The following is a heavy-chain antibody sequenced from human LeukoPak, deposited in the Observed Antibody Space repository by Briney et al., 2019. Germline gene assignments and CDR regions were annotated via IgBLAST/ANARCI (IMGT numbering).Heavy chain of an antibody. V-gene: IGHV3-23*01. CDR2: ISGSGGST. Sequence: GGSLRLSCAASGFTFSSYAMSWVRQAPGKGLEWVSAISGSGGSTYYADSVKGRFTISRDSSKNTLYLQMNSLRAEDTAVYYCARGFMYYYGSGSLFDYWGQGTLVTVSS. J-gene: IGHJ4*02. CDR3: ARGFMYYYGSGSLFDY. D-gene: IGHD3-10*01. CDR1: GFTFSSYA.